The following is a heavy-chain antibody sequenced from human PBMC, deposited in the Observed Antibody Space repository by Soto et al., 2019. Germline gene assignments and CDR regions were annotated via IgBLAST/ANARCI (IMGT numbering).Heavy chain of an antibody. V-gene: IGHV4-34*01. CDR2: INHSGST. CDR3: ARGQNDYVWGSYRRRWFDP. CDR1: GGSFSGYY. Sequence: QVQLQQWGAGLLKPSETLSLTCAVYGGSFSGYYWSWIRQPPGKGLEWIGEINHSGSTNYKPSLKSRVTISVDTSKNQFSLKLSSVTAADTAVYYCARGQNDYVWGSYRRRWFDPWGQGTLVTVSS. D-gene: IGHD3-16*02. J-gene: IGHJ5*02.